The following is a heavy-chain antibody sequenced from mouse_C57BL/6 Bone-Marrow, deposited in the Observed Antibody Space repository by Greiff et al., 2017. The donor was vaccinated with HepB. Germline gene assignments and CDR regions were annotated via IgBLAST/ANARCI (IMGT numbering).Heavy chain of an antibody. J-gene: IGHJ4*01. CDR2: INPNNGGT. CDR3: ARRDDNGSSYAMDD. V-gene: IGHV1-26*01. D-gene: IGHD1-1*01. CDR1: GYTFTDYY. Sequence: EVQLQQSGPELVKPGASVKISCKASGYTFTDYYMNWVKQSHGKSLEWIGEINPNNGGTSYNQKFKGKATLTVDKSSSTAYMQLSSLTSEDSAVYYSARRDDNGSSYAMDDGGQGTAVTVSS.